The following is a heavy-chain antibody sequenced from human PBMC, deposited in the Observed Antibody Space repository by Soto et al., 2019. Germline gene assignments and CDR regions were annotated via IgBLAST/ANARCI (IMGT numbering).Heavy chain of an antibody. CDR2: VSTYNGNT. J-gene: IGHJ5*02. Sequence: QVQLVQSGTEVKKPGASVKVSCKDSGYTFTSYALSWVRHAPGQGLAWMGWVSTYNGNTNYAQNLQGRVTMTTDISTNSAYMALRSLRSDYTAVYYCARVVGGIPVAGSWNWFDPWGQGTMVTVSS. CDR3: ARVVGGIPVAGSWNWFDP. V-gene: IGHV1-18*04. CDR1: GYTFTSYA. D-gene: IGHD6-19*01.